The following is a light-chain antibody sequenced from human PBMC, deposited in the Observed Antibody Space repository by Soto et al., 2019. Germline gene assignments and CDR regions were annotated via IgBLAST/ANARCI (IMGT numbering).Light chain of an antibody. CDR2: AAS. CDR1: LPSSNY. Sequence: DIKMTQSPSSLSASVGDIVTITSRARLPSSNYLAWYQQKPGKIPNLLIYAASTLQAGVPSRFSGRGSGTDFTLTISSLQPEDVAAYYCQKYNSAPLTFGGGTKVEIK. J-gene: IGKJ4*01. CDR3: QKYNSAPLT. V-gene: IGKV1-27*01.